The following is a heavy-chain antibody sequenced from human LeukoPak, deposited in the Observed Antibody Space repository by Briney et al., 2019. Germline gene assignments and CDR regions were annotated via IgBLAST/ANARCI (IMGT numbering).Heavy chain of an antibody. D-gene: IGHD3-22*01. CDR2: IFYGGST. V-gene: IGHV4-59*02. CDR1: GGSVSSYY. CDR3: ARSGFRDYYFAMDV. Sequence: PSETLSLTCTVSGGSVSSYYRSWIRQLPGKGLEWIGFIFYGGSTNYNPSLKSRVTLSEDTSKNQFSLKLSSVTAADTAVYYCARSGFRDYYFAMDVWGQGTTVTVSS. J-gene: IGHJ6*02.